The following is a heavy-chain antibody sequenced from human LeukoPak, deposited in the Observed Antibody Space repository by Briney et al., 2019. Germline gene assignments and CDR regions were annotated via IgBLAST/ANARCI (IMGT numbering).Heavy chain of an antibody. Sequence: AGGSLRLSCAVSGFTVTVNYMSWVRQAPGKGLEWVSAISGSGGSTYYADSVKGRFTISRDNSKNTLYLQMNSLRAEDTAVYYCASSIAVAGIDYWGQGTLVTVSS. CDR3: ASSIAVAGIDY. CDR2: ISGSGGST. CDR1: GFTVTVNY. D-gene: IGHD6-19*01. V-gene: IGHV3-23*01. J-gene: IGHJ4*02.